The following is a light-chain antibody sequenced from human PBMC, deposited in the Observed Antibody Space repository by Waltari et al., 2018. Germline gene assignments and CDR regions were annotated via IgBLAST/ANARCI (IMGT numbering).Light chain of an antibody. CDR1: SSNLGSNF. J-gene: IGLJ1*01. CDR2: WNN. V-gene: IGLV1-47*01. Sequence: QSVLTQPPSASETPGQRVIISCSGSSSNLGSNFLYWYQQLPGTAPKLRIYWNNQRPAGVPDRCSASKSGTSASLAISGVRSEDEAVYYCASWDDSHYVFGTGTQVTVL. CDR3: ASWDDSHYV.